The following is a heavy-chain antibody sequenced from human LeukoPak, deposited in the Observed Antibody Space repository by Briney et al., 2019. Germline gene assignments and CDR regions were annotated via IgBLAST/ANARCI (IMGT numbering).Heavy chain of an antibody. D-gene: IGHD3-16*02. Sequence: GGSLRLSCAASGFTFSSYAMSWVRQAPGKGLEWVSAISGSGGSTYYADSVKGRFTISRDNSKNTLYLQMNSLRAEDTAVYYCAKDPTTVVDYIWGSYRPARGLWASYFDYWGQGTLVTVSS. CDR3: AKDPTTVVDYIWGSYRPARGLWASYFDY. V-gene: IGHV3-23*01. J-gene: IGHJ4*02. CDR2: ISGSGGST. CDR1: GFTFSSYA.